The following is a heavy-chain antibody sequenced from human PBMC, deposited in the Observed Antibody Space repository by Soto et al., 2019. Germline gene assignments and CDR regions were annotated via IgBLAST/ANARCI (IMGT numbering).Heavy chain of an antibody. J-gene: IGHJ4*02. D-gene: IGHD4-17*01. CDR2: IYWDDDK. CDR3: AHAGDYDLLTFDH. V-gene: IGHV2-5*02. CDR1: GFSLSTYHMG. Sequence: QITLKESGPTLLRPAQTLKLTCDFSGFSLSTYHMGVAWIRQPPGKALEWLALIYWDDDKRYSPSLKDRLAISKDTSSNHVVLTITNMDPGDTATYFCAHAGDYDLLTFDHWGPGTLVTVSS.